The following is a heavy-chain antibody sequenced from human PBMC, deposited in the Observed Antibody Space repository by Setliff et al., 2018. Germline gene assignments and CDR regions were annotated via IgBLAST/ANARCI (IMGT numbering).Heavy chain of an antibody. CDR1: GATFSSHG. D-gene: IGHD4-17*01. CDR3: ARDYGASDGVDI. CDR2: TIPMFGTT. Sequence: SVKVSCEASGATFSSHGISWVRQAPGQGLEWMGGTIPMFGTTEYAQKFQGRLTIITDESTNTAFMQLRSLRSDDTAVYYCARDYGASDGVDIWGQGTMVT. V-gene: IGHV1-69*05. J-gene: IGHJ3*02.